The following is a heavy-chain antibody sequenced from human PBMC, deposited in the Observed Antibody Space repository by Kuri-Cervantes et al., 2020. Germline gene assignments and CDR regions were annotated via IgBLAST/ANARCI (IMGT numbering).Heavy chain of an antibody. CDR3: ARGGSTVTDSVAFDI. J-gene: IGHJ3*02. CDR1: GGSFSGYY. V-gene: IGHV4-34*01. D-gene: IGHD4-17*01. CDR2: INHSGST. Sequence: GSLRLSCAVYGGSFSGYYWSWIRQPPGKGLEWIGEINHSGSTNYNPSLKSRVTISVDTSKNQFSLKLSSVTAADTAVYYCARGGSTVTDSVAFDIWGQGTMVTVSS.